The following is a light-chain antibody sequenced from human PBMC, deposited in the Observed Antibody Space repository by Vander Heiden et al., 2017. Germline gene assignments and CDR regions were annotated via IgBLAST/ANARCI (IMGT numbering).Light chain of an antibody. V-gene: IGLV2-11*01. CDR2: YVS. Sequence: QSALTQPRSVSGSPGQSVTISCTGTSSDVGGYNYVSWYPEHPGRAPKVMIYYVSKRPSGVPDRFSGSKSANTASLTISGLQAEDEADYYCCSYAGSYTFVVFGGGTKLTVL. CDR3: CSYAGSYTFVV. J-gene: IGLJ2*01. CDR1: SSDVGGYNY.